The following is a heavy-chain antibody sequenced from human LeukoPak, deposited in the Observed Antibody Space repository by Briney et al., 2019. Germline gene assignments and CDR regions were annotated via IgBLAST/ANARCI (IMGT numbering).Heavy chain of an antibody. CDR1: GFTFSSYA. D-gene: IGHD6-19*01. V-gene: IGHV3-30-3*01. Sequence: GRSLRLSCAASGFTFSSYAMHWVRQAPGKGLEWVAVISYDGSNKYYADSVKGRFTISRDNSKNTLYLQMNSLRAEDTAVYYCASEAPDSSGWSSFDYWGQGTLVTVSS. CDR3: ASEAPDSSGWSSFDY. J-gene: IGHJ4*02. CDR2: ISYDGSNK.